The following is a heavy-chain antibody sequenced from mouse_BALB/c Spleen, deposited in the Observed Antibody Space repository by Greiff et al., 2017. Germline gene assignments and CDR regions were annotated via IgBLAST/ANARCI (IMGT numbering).Heavy chain of an antibody. CDR1: GFTFGSYA. J-gene: IGHJ4*01. Sequence: EVMLVESGGGLLRPGGSLKLSCAPSGFTFGSYALSWFGQTPEKRLGGVASISSGGSTYYPDSVKGRFTISRDNARNILYLQRSSLRSEDTAMYYCARGRGGYYNYAMDYWGQGTSVTVSS. CDR3: ARGRGGYYNYAMDY. V-gene: IGHV5-6-5*01. D-gene: IGHD2-3*01. CDR2: ISSGGST.